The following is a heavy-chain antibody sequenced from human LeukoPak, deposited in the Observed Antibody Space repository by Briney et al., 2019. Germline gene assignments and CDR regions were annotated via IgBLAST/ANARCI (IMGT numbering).Heavy chain of an antibody. V-gene: IGHV4-4*07. J-gene: IGHJ2*01. CDR3: ARDRVGGSGHWYFDL. Sequence: SETLSLTCTVSGGSISTYSWTWIRQPAGKGLEWIGRIYTSGITNYSPSLESRVTMSLDTSKNQFSLKVNSVPAADTAMYYCARDRVGGSGHWYFDLWGRGTLVTVSS. CDR1: GGSISTYS. D-gene: IGHD3-10*01. CDR2: IYTSGIT.